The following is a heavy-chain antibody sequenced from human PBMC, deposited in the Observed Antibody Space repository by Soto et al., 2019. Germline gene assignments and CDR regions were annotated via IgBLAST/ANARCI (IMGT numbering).Heavy chain of an antibody. Sequence: PGGSLRLSCAASGFTFSSYAMHWVRQAPGKGPEWVAVISYDGSNKYYADSVKGRFTISRDNSKNTLYLQMNSLRAEDTAVYYCARGYIREGLYYYYYYMDVWGKGTTVTVSS. D-gene: IGHD6-13*01. CDR2: ISYDGSNK. CDR1: GFTFSSYA. CDR3: ARGYIREGLYYYYYYMDV. V-gene: IGHV3-30-3*01. J-gene: IGHJ6*03.